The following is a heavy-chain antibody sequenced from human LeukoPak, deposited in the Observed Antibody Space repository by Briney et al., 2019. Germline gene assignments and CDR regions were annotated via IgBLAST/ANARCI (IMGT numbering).Heavy chain of an antibody. CDR1: GYTFTGYY. D-gene: IGHD6-19*01. Sequence: ASVKVSCKASGYTFTGYYMHWVRQAPGQGLEWMGWIDPNGGGTNYTQKFQGRVTMTRDTSISTAYMELSRLRSDDRAVYYCARDVGSGWFILNYWGQGTQVTVSS. J-gene: IGHJ4*02. CDR3: ARDVGSGWFILNY. CDR2: IDPNGGGT. V-gene: IGHV1-2*02.